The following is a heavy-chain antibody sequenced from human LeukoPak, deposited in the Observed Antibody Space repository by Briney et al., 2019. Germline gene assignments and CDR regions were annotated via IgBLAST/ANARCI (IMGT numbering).Heavy chain of an antibody. CDR1: GGSISTYY. J-gene: IGHJ3*02. CDR3: ARGRYCTATICGGGDAFDI. Sequence: SETLSLTCTVSGGSISTYYWRWLRQPAGKGLEGIGRIYSSATTNLNPSLKSRVTLSIDASKNQFSLRLSSVTAADTAVYYCARGRYCTATICGGGDAFDIWGQGTVVTVSS. CDR2: IYSSATT. D-gene: IGHD2-8*02. V-gene: IGHV4-4*07.